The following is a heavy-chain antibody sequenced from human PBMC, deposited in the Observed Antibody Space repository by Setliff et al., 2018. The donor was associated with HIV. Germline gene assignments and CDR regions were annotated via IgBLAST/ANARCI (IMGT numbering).Heavy chain of an antibody. CDR3: ARVRCSGANCFNWFDF. D-gene: IGHD2-15*01. CDR1: GYSFSNFA. CDR2: TNAGSGNT. J-gene: IGHJ5*01. V-gene: IGHV1-3*01. Sequence: VASVKVSCKASGYSFSNFAIHWVRQAPGQRLEWLGWTNAGSGNTRYSQKFQDRLTITRDTSARTVYMELSSLKSEDTAVYYCARVRCSGANCFNWFDFWGQGTPVTVSS.